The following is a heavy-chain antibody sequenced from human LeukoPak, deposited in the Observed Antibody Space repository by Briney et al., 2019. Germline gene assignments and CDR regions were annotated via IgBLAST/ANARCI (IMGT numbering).Heavy chain of an antibody. Sequence: ASVNVSCKASHYSFSNYGISWVRQAPGQGHEWMGWISTYNGNTNYAQTFKSRVSMTTDTSTSTAYMERRSLRSDDTAVYYCTRETYYGSGTYSNWGQGTLVTVSS. V-gene: IGHV1-18*01. D-gene: IGHD3-10*01. J-gene: IGHJ4*02. CDR1: HYSFSNYG. CDR3: TRETYYGSGTYSN. CDR2: ISTYNGNT.